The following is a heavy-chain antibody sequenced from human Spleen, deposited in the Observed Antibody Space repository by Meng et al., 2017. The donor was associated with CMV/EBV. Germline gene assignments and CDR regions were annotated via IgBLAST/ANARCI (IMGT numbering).Heavy chain of an antibody. CDR2: INHSGST. V-gene: IGHV4-34*01. Sequence: SFSGYYWSWIRQPPGKGLEWIGEINHSGSTNYNPSLKSRVTISVDTSKNQFSLKLSSVTAADTAVYYCARCNSHQLLIYYYYYGMDVWGQGTTVTVSS. CDR1: SFSGYY. J-gene: IGHJ6*02. D-gene: IGHD2-2*01. CDR3: ARCNSHQLLIYYYYYGMDV.